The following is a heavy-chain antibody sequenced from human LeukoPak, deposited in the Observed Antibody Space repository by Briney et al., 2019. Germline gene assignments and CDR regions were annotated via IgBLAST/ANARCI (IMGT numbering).Heavy chain of an antibody. CDR1: GGSISSYY. J-gene: IGHJ3*02. CDR2: IYYSGST. Sequence: SETLSLTCTVSGGSISSYYWSWIRQPPGKGLEWIGYIYYSGSTNYNPSLKSRVTISVDTSKNQFSLKLSSMTAADTAVYYCARDHYDSSGLDAFDIWGQGTMVTVSS. V-gene: IGHV4-59*12. CDR3: ARDHYDSSGLDAFDI. D-gene: IGHD3-22*01.